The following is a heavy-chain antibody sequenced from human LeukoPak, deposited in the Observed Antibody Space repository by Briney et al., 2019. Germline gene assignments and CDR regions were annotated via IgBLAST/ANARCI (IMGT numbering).Heavy chain of an antibody. CDR3: AKGLGVASLIVDALDM. Sequence: GGSLRLSCAASGFTFHDYAMHWVRQVPGKGLEWVSGITWNSGSVLYADSVRGRYTISRDNAKNSLYLQMNSLRPEDMAFYYCAKGLGVASLIVDALDMWGQGTMVTV. D-gene: IGHD3/OR15-3a*01. J-gene: IGHJ3*02. V-gene: IGHV3-9*03. CDR1: GFTFHDYA. CDR2: ITWNSGSV.